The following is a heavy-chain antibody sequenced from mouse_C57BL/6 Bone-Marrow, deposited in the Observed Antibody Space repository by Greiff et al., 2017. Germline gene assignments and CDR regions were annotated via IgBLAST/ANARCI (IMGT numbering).Heavy chain of an antibody. D-gene: IGHD1-1*01. CDR1: GFTFSDYG. Sequence: EVKVVESGGGLVKPGGSLKLSCAASGFTFSDYGMHWVRQAPEKGLEWVAYISSGSSTIYYADTVKGRFTISRDNAKNTLFLQMTSLRSEDTAMYYCARRAITTVPFAYWGQGTLVTVSA. CDR3: ARRAITTVPFAY. V-gene: IGHV5-17*01. J-gene: IGHJ3*01. CDR2: ISSGSSTI.